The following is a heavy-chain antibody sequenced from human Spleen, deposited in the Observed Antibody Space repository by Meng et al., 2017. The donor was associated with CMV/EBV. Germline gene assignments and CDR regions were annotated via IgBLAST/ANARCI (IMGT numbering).Heavy chain of an antibody. CDR2: INPSGGST. D-gene: IGHD2-21*02. J-gene: IGHJ4*02. CDR1: GYTFPSSS. Sequence: QFQLVQAGAEVTKPGASVNVSCKASGYTFPSSSMHWVRQAPGKGLEWMGIINPSGGSTSYAQKFQGRVTMTRDTSTSTVYMELSSLRSEDTAVYYCARDQGDSYFDYWGQGTLVTVSS. CDR3: ARDQGDSYFDY. V-gene: IGHV1-46*01.